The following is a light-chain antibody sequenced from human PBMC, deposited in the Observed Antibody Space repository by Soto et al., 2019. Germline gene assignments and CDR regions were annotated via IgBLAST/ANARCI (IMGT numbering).Light chain of an antibody. CDR1: QSVSDN. V-gene: IGKV3-15*01. J-gene: IGKJ4*01. CDR3: HQHNSWPPLT. CDR2: GAS. Sequence: DIVMTQSPAILSVSLGERATLSCLASQSVSDNLAWYQQRSGQAPRLLIYGASTRATGVPARFSGSGSGTELTLTISSRQYDDYVIYYCHQHNSWPPLTFGGGTKVEI.